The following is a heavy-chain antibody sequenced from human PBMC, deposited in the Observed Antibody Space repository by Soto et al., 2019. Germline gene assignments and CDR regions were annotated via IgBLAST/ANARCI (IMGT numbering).Heavy chain of an antibody. CDR3: VRDGIGWYVFDS. CDR1: GFSFEDYA. CDR2: IAWNSDII. Sequence: GVSLRLSFAASGFSFEDYAMHWVWQAPGKGLEWVSGIAWNSDIIGYADSVKGRFTISRDNDKKTLYLQMTSLRAEDTALYYCVRDGIGWYVFDSWGQGALVTVSS. V-gene: IGHV3-9*01. J-gene: IGHJ4*02. D-gene: IGHD6-19*01.